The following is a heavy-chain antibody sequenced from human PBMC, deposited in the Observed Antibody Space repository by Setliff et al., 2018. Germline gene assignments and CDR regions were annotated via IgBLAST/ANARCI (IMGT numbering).Heavy chain of an antibody. V-gene: IGHV1-69*13. CDR1: GGTFSSYA. Sequence: GASVKVSCKASGGTFSSYAISWVRQAPGQGLEWMGGIIPIFGTANYAQKLQGRVTITADESTSTAYMELSSLRSEDTAVYYCARDLIDPDYGDYLSFYYYGMDVWGQGTTVTVSS. CDR2: IIPIFGTA. D-gene: IGHD4-17*01. CDR3: ARDLIDPDYGDYLSFYYYGMDV. J-gene: IGHJ6*02.